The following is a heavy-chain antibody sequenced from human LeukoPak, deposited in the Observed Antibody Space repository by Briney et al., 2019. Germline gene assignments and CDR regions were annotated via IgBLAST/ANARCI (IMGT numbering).Heavy chain of an antibody. J-gene: IGHJ6*04. CDR1: GGTFSSYA. V-gene: IGHV1-69*13. CDR3: ARSVVDILTGYVPNLYYYYGMDV. D-gene: IGHD3-9*01. Sequence: SVKVSCKASGGTFSSYAISWVRQAPGQGREWMGGIIPIFGTANYAQKFQGRVTITADESTSTAYMELSSLRSEDTAVYYCARSVVDILTGYVPNLYYYYGMDVWGKGTTVTVSS. CDR2: IIPIFGTA.